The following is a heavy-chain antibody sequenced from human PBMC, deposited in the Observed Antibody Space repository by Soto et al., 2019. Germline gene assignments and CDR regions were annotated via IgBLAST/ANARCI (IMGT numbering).Heavy chain of an antibody. J-gene: IGHJ5*02. V-gene: IGHV4-34*01. Sequence: PSETQSLTCAAYGGSFSGYYWSWIRHPPGKRQECSGEINHSGSHNYPASLNSRVIIAVDTRKNEFSLRLSSVTAADTAVYYCARGRGYYYGSESYYSCDWFDPSGQGSLVTVSS. CDR2: INHSGSH. CDR1: GGSFSGYY. CDR3: ARGRGYYYGSESYYSCDWFDP. D-gene: IGHD3-10*01.